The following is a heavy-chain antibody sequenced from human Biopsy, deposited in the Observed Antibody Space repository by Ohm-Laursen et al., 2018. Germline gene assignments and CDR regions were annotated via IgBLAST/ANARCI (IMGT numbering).Heavy chain of an antibody. Sequence: VSSVKVSCKAPGGTFSNYGVNWVRQAPGQGLEWLGGNIPILGTGNYAQKFQDRVTVVADTSTSTATMELRSLRPDDTAVYYCATKLTGYFHHWGQGTLVIVSS. D-gene: IGHD3-9*01. CDR1: GGTFSNYG. CDR2: NIPILGTG. CDR3: ATKLTGYFHH. J-gene: IGHJ1*01. V-gene: IGHV1-69*06.